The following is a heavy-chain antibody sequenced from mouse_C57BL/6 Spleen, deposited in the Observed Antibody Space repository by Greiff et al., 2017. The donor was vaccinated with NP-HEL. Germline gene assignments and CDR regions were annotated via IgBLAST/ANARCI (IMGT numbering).Heavy chain of an antibody. Sequence: VQLQQPGAELVKPGASVKLSCKASGYTFTSYWMQWVKQRPGQGLEWIGEIDPSDSYTNYNQKFKGKATLTVDTSSSTAYMQLSSLTSEDSAVYYCARGDGYYAMDYWGQGTSVTVSS. CDR1: GYTFTSYW. CDR3: ARGDGYYAMDY. CDR2: IDPSDSYT. D-gene: IGHD2-3*01. J-gene: IGHJ4*01. V-gene: IGHV1-50*01.